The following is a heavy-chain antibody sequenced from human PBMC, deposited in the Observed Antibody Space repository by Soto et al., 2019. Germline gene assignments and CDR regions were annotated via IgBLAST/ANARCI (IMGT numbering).Heavy chain of an antibody. V-gene: IGHV4-59*01. D-gene: IGHD6-13*01. J-gene: IGHJ6*02. CDR3: ARDRPSSSWYAGYYYYGMDV. Sequence: SETLSLTCTISGGYISSYDLSWIRQHPGKGLEWIGYIYYSGSTNYNPSLKSRVTISVDTSKNQFSLKLSSVTAAVTAVYYCARDRPSSSWYAGYYYYGMDVWGQGTTVTVSS. CDR2: IYYSGST. CDR1: GGYISSYD.